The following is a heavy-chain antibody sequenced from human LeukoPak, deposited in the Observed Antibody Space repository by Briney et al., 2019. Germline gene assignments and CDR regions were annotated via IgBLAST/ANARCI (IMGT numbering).Heavy chain of an antibody. V-gene: IGHV3-30-3*01. D-gene: IGHD5-24*01. CDR1: GFTFSSYA. J-gene: IGHJ6*02. Sequence: GGSLRLSCAASGFTFSSYAMHWVRQAPGKGLEWVAVISYDGSNKYYADSVKGRFTISRDNSKNTLYLQMNSLRAEDTAVCYCARDGSRGDGYNLSYYYYYGMDVWGQGTTVTVSS. CDR2: ISYDGSNK. CDR3: ARDGSRGDGYNLSYYYYYGMDV.